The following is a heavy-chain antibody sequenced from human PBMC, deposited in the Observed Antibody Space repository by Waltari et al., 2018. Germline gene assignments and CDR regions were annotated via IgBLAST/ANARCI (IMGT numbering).Heavy chain of an antibody. CDR3: AKEVWQQLVKMVGWFDP. V-gene: IGHV3-23*01. CDR2: SGSDGRT. CDR1: GFPFSTYS. D-gene: IGHD6-13*01. Sequence: EVHLLESGGGLVQPGGSLSLSCVASGFPFSTYSMSWVRQVPGKGLEWVSASGSDGRTYYTDSVKGRFTISRDNSKNTLYLQMNSLRAEDTAVYYCAKEVWQQLVKMVGWFDPWGQGTLVTVSS. J-gene: IGHJ5*02.